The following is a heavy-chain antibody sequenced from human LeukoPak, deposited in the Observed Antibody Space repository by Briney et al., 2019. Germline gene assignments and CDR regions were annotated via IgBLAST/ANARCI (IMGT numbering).Heavy chain of an antibody. Sequence: PGGSLRLSCAASGFTFRNYAMHWVRQAPGKGLGWVAVTSSDGSNEYYADSVRGRFSISRDNSKNTVYLQMNSLRAEDTALYYCVRPYTSSWYLFDYWGQGTLVTVSS. CDR2: TSSDGSNE. CDR3: VRPYTSSWYLFDY. J-gene: IGHJ4*02. V-gene: IGHV3-30*04. CDR1: GFTFRNYA. D-gene: IGHD6-13*01.